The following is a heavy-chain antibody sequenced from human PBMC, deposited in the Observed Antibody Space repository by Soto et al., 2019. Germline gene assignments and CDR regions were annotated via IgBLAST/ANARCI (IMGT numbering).Heavy chain of an antibody. J-gene: IGHJ6*02. CDR2: IIPIFGTA. CDR1: GGTFSSYA. D-gene: IGHD2-21*02. CDR3: ARGDRRVVVTAADYYYYGMDV. Sequence: SVKVSFKASGGTFSSYAISWLRQAPGQGLEWMGGIIPIFGTANYAQKFQGRVTITADESTSTAYMELSSLRSEDTAVYYCARGDRRVVVTAADYYYYGMDVWGQGTTVTVSS. V-gene: IGHV1-69*13.